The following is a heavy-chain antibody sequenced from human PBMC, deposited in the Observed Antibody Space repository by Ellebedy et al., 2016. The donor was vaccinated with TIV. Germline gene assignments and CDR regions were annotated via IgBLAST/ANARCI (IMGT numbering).Heavy chain of an antibody. J-gene: IGHJ1*01. D-gene: IGHD3-9*01. Sequence: GGSLRLXXTTSGFSFSEYVLTWVRQAPGKGLEWVSSISGSGLSTYYEDSVKGRFTISKDKSKNTVYLQLNSLTDEDTAIYYCARDRDVLTGYPTSFQYWGQGTLVKVSS. CDR1: GFSFSEYV. CDR2: ISGSGLST. V-gene: IGHV3-23*01. CDR3: ARDRDVLTGYPTSFQY.